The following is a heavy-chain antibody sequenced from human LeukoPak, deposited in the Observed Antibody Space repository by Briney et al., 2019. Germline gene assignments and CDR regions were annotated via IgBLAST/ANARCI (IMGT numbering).Heavy chain of an antibody. Sequence: SETLSLTCTVSGGSISSYYWSWIRQPAGKGLEWIGRIYTSGSTNYNPSLKSRVTMSVDTSKNQFSLKLSSVTAADTAVYYCAREVGGSAIYYYYMDVWGKGTTVTISS. CDR2: IYTSGST. J-gene: IGHJ6*03. V-gene: IGHV4-4*07. D-gene: IGHD5-12*01. CDR3: AREVGGSAIYYYYMDV. CDR1: GGSISSYY.